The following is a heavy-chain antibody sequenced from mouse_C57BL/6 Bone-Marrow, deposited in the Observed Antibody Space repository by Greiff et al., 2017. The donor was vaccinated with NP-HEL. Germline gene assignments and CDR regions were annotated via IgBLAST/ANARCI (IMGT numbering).Heavy chain of an antibody. D-gene: IGHD4-1*01. V-gene: IGHV7-1*01. CDR2: SRNKANDYTT. J-gene: IGHJ1*03. CDR1: GFTFSDFY. CDR3: ARDNWDWYFDV. Sequence: EVKVVESGGGLVQSGRSLRLSCATSGFTFSDFYMEWVRQAPGKGLEWIAASRNKANDYTTEYSVSVKGRFIVSRDTSQSILYLQMNALRAEDTAIYYCARDNWDWYFDVGGTGTTVTVSA.